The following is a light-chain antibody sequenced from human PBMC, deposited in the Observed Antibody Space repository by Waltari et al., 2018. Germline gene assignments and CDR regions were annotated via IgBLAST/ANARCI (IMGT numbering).Light chain of an antibody. CDR3: QQFYSTPLT. J-gene: IGKJ4*01. V-gene: IGKV4-1*01. CDR1: QSIFYSSTNKNY. CDR2: WAS. Sequence: DIVMTQSPDSLAVSLGERATLNCNASQSIFYSSTNKNYLAWYQQKPGQPPKLLIYWASTRESGVPDRFSGTGSGTDFTLTISSLQAGDVAVYYCQQFYSTPLTFGGGTKVEIK.